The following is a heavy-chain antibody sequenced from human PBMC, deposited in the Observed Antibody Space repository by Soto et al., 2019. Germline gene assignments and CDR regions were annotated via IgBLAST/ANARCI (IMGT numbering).Heavy chain of an antibody. CDR1: GFTFSSYD. J-gene: IGHJ6*02. D-gene: IGHD2-15*01. V-gene: IGHV3-13*01. CDR2: IGTAGDT. CDR3: ARASVGYCSGGSCPGYYYYYYGMDV. Sequence: GGSLRLSCAASGFTFSSYDMHWVRQATGKGLEWVSAIGTAGDTYYPGSVKGRFTISRENAKNSLYLQMNSLRAGDTAVYYCARASVGYCSGGSCPGYYYYYYGMDVWGQGTTVTVSS.